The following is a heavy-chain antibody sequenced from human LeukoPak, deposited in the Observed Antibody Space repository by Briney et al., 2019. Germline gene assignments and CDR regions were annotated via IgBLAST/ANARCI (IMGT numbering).Heavy chain of an antibody. Sequence: PGRSLRLSCAASGFTFDDYAMHWVRQAPGKDLEWVSGISWNSGSIGYADSVKGRFTISRDNAKNSLYLQMNSLRAEDTALYYCAKGLTYYYDSSGFGDYWGQGTLVTVSS. D-gene: IGHD3-22*01. CDR1: GFTFDDYA. J-gene: IGHJ4*02. CDR3: AKGLTYYYDSSGFGDY. CDR2: ISWNSGSI. V-gene: IGHV3-9*01.